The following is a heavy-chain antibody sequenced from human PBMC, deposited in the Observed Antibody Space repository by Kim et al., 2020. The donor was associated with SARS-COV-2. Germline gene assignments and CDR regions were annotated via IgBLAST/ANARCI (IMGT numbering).Heavy chain of an antibody. Sequence: GGSLRLSCAASGFTFSDHHMDWVRQAPGKGLEWVGRTRNKANSYTTEYAASVKGRFTVSREDSKNSLYLQMNSLKTEDTAVYYCARVSNTGRWFGFWGQGTLVTVSS. CDR3: ARVSNTGRWFGF. J-gene: IGHJ4*02. D-gene: IGHD5-18*01. CDR1: GFTFSDHH. CDR2: TRNKANSYTT. V-gene: IGHV3-72*01.